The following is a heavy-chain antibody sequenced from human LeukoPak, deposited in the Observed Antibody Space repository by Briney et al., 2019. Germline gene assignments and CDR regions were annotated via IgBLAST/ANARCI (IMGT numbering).Heavy chain of an antibody. D-gene: IGHD6-13*01. J-gene: IGHJ5*02. Sequence: SETLSLTCTVSGGSISSGSYYWSWIRQPAGKGLEWIGRVYTSGSTNYNPSLKSRVTISVDTSKNQFSLKVSSVTAADTAVYYCARARSSSSWYPTEFDPWGQGTLVTVSS. CDR1: GGSISSGSYY. CDR2: VYTSGST. CDR3: ARARSSSSWYPTEFDP. V-gene: IGHV4-61*02.